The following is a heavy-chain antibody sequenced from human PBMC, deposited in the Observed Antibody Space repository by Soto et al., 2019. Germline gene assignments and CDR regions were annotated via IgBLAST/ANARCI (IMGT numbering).Heavy chain of an antibody. CDR2: IYYSGST. CDR1: GGSISSGDYY. Sequence: PSETLFLTCTVSGGSISSGDYYWSWIRQPPGKGLEWIGYIYYSGSTYYNPSLKSRVTISVDTSKNQFSLKLSSVTAADTAVYYCAREPLDKSGGMDVWGQGTTVTVSS. V-gene: IGHV4-30-4*01. J-gene: IGHJ6*02. D-gene: IGHD3-9*01. CDR3: AREPLDKSGGMDV.